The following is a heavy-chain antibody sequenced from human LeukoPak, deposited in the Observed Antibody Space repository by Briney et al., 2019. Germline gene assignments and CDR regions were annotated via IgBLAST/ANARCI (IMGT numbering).Heavy chain of an antibody. V-gene: IGHV3-15*01. Sequence: GGSLRLSCAASGFTFSNAWMSWVRQAPGKGLEWVGRIKSKTDGGTTDYAAPVKGRFTISRDDSKNTLYLQMNSLRAEDTAVYYCARDRDSGSYYDYWGQGTLVTVSS. CDR2: IKSKTDGGTT. CDR3: ARDRDSGSYYDY. D-gene: IGHD1-26*01. J-gene: IGHJ4*02. CDR1: GFTFSNAW.